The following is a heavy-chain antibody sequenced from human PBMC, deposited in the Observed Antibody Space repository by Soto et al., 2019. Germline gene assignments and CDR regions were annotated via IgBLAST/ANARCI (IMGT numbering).Heavy chain of an antibody. CDR1: AGYISGVY. Sequence: QSLLCTNPAGYISGVYWSWMRQPAVKGLEWIAHIHYNGRTHYNPSLNSRSPNSLDTSKDQFSLKLSSVTAADTAVYYCARLGGYYQSLDPWGQGTLVA. D-gene: IGHD3-22*01. CDR2: IHYNGRT. J-gene: IGHJ5*02. CDR3: ARLGGYYQSLDP. V-gene: IGHV4-59*08.